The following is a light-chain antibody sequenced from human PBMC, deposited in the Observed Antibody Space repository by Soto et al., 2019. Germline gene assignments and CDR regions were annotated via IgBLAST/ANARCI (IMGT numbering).Light chain of an antibody. CDR2: EGS. CDR3: CSYAGRSTLV. Sequence: QSALTQPASVSGSPGQSITISCTGSSSDVGSYNLVSWHQQYPGKAPKLMIYEGSKRPSGVSNRFSGSKSGHTASLPISGIQAEDEAYYYCCSYAGRSTLVFGGGTQLTVL. CDR1: SSDVGSYNL. J-gene: IGLJ3*02. V-gene: IGLV2-23*01.